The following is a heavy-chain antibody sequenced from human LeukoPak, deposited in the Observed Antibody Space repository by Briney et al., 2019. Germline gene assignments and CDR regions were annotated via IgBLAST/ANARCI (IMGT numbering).Heavy chain of an antibody. CDR3: VRCTSYADAPINL. D-gene: IGHD2-8*01. J-gene: IGHJ6*04. CDR2: IYYSGST. V-gene: IGHV4-59*01. CDR1: GGSISSYY. Sequence: SETLSLTCTVSGGSISSYYWSWIRQPPGKGLEWIGYIYYSGSTTYNPSLKSRVTISVDTPKMQFSLKLSYGTVVETAVYAYVRCTSYADAPINLWVKGNTVTDSS.